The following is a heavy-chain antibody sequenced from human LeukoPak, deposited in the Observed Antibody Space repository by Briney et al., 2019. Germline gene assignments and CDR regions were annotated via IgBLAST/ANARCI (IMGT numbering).Heavy chain of an antibody. CDR2: IKQDGSEK. J-gene: IGHJ4*02. V-gene: IGHV3-7*03. Sequence: GGSLRLSCAASGFTFSSYWMSWVRQAPGKGLEWVANIKQDGSEKYYVDSVKGRFTISRDNSKNTLYLQMNSLRAEDTTVYYCAKPARTDYADYWGQGTLVTVSS. CDR1: GFTFSSYW. D-gene: IGHD1-14*01. CDR3: AKPARTDYADY.